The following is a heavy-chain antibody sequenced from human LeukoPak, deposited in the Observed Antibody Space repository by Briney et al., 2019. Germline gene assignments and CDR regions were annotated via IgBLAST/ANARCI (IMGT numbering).Heavy chain of an antibody. CDR1: GFTFSSYS. Sequence: GGSLRLSCAASGFTFSSYSMNWVRQAPGKGLEWVSSISSSSSYIYYADSVKGRFTISRDNSKNTLYLQMNSLRAEDTAVYYCARDIVVVPAASPWFDPWGQGTLVTVSS. J-gene: IGHJ5*02. CDR2: ISSSSSYI. V-gene: IGHV3-21*01. D-gene: IGHD2-2*01. CDR3: ARDIVVVPAASPWFDP.